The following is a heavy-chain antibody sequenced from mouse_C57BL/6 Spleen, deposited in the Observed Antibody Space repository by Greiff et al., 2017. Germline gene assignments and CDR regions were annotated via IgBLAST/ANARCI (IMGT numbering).Heavy chain of an antibody. CDR3: ARALYYGSSPYWYFDV. J-gene: IGHJ1*03. CDR2: INPNYGTT. Sequence: EVQRVESGPELVKPGASVKISCKASGYSFTDYNMNWVKQSNGKSLEWIGVINPNYGTTSYNQKFKGKATLTVDQSSSTAYMQLNSLTSEDSAVYYCARALYYGSSPYWYFDVWGTGTTVTVSS. V-gene: IGHV1-39*01. CDR1: GYSFTDYN. D-gene: IGHD1-1*01.